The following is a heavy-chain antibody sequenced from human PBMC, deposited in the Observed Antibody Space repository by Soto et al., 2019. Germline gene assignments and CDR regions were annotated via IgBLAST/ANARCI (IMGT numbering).Heavy chain of an antibody. J-gene: IGHJ6*03. D-gene: IGHD4-17*01. V-gene: IGHV3-30*18. Sequence: QVQLVESGGGVVQPGRSLRPSCAASGFTFSSYGMHWVRQAPGKGLEWVAVISYDGSNKYYADSVKGRFTISRDNSKNTLYLQMNSLRAEDTAVYYCAKGLYYYYYYMDVWGKGTTVTVSS. CDR2: ISYDGSNK. CDR1: GFTFSSYG. CDR3: AKGLYYYYYYMDV.